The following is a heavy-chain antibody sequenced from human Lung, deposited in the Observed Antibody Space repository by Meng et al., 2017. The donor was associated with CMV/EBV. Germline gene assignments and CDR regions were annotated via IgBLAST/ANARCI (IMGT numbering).Heavy chain of an antibody. D-gene: IGHD6-13*01. CDR2: IIPIIGIT. Sequence: SVKVSCKASGGTFSSYAISWVRQAPGQGLEWMGVIIPIIGITKYAQRFQGRVTITADTSTSTAYMELSSLRSEDTAMYYCARERDSSSWFDRYWGQGTQVXVSS. CDR3: ARERDSSSWFDRY. V-gene: IGHV1-69*10. J-gene: IGHJ4*02. CDR1: GGTFSSYA.